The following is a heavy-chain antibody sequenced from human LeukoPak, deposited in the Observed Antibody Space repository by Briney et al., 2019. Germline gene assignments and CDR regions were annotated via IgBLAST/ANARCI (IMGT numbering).Heavy chain of an antibody. CDR2: IYYSGTT. CDR3: ARVALWFGELTHYFDY. V-gene: IGHV4-59*12. D-gene: IGHD3-10*01. J-gene: IGHJ4*02. CDR1: GGSISGYY. Sequence: SETLSLTCTVSGGSISGYYWSWIRQPPGKGLEWIGYIYYSGTTNYNPSLKSRVTISVDTSKNHLSLKLSSVTAADTAVYYCARVALWFGELTHYFDYWGQGTLVTVSS.